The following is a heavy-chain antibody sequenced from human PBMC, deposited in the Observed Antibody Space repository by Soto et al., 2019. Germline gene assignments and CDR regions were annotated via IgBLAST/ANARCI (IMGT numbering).Heavy chain of an antibody. CDR2: IKDGGLT. CDR3: ARGQEGVVATH. V-gene: IGHV4-34*01. D-gene: IGHD5-12*01. Sequence: QVQLQQWGAGLLKPSETLSLTCVVYGGSLSGYYWSWIRQPPGKGLEWIGEIKDGGLTNYSPSLKSRATIPADTPQNQFSLKLHSVTAADRAVYYCARGQEGVVATHWDQGTLVTVSS. J-gene: IGHJ4*02. CDR1: GGSLSGYY.